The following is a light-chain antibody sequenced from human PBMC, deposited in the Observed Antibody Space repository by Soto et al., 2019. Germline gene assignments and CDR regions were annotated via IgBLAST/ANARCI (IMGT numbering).Light chain of an antibody. CDR1: QSVSSSY. V-gene: IGKV3D-15*01. Sequence: PGERVTLSCRASQSVSSSYLTWYQQKPGQAPRLLIYGASTRDTGIPARFSGSGSGTDFTLTISRLQSEDFEVYYCQQYNNWPLTFGQGTRLEIK. CDR2: GAS. J-gene: IGKJ5*01. CDR3: QQYNNWPLT.